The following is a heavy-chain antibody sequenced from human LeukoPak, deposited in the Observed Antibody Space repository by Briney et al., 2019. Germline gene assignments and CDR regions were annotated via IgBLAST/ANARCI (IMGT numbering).Heavy chain of an antibody. J-gene: IGHJ6*02. CDR2: ISYDGSNK. Sequence: GGSLRLSCAASGFTFSSYAMHWVRQASGKGLEWVAVISYDGSNKYYADSVKGRFTISRDNSKNTLYLQMNSLRAEDTAVYYCASDNSSSWFYYYYGMDVWGQGTTVTVSS. CDR1: GFTFSSYA. D-gene: IGHD6-13*01. CDR3: ASDNSSSWFYYYYGMDV. V-gene: IGHV3-30-3*01.